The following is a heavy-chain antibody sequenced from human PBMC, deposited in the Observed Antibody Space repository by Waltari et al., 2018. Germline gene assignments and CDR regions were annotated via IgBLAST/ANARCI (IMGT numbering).Heavy chain of an antibody. CDR1: GGSFSDYY. CDR3: ARPLPVGGYYWDL. V-gene: IGHV4-34*01. Sequence: QVQLQLWGAGPLKPSETLSLTCAAHGGSFSDYYWTWTRQPPGLGLEWIGEIKHTGNTNYNPSLKSRVTLSIDTSKSQISLNLRSVTAADTAVYYCARPLPVGGYYWDLWAQGTLVTVSS. J-gene: IGHJ5*02. D-gene: IGHD3-22*01. CDR2: IKHTGNT.